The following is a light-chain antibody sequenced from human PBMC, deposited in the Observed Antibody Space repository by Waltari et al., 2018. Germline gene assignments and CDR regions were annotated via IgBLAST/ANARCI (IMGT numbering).Light chain of an antibody. J-gene: IGKJ4*01. CDR2: RAS. CDR1: QSVLSSSDTKDY. CDR3: QQYYNTPLT. Sequence: DIVMTQSPDSLAMSLGERATINCKSSQSVLSSSDTKDYLNWYQKKPGQPPKLLIYRASTRESGVPDRFSGSGSGTDFTLTISSLQAEDVAVYYCQQYYNTPLTFGGGTRVEI. V-gene: IGKV4-1*01.